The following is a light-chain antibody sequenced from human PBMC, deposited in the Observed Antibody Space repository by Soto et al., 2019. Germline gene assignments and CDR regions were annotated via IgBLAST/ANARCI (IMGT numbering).Light chain of an antibody. CDR3: LQDYNYPET. Sequence: EIVLTQSPGTLSLSPGERATLSCRASQSVSSSYLAWYQQKPGQAPRLLIYGASSRATGIPDRFSGSGSGTDFTLTISSLQPEDFATYYCLQDYNYPETFGQGTKVDIK. CDR1: QSVSSSY. J-gene: IGKJ1*01. V-gene: IGKV3-20*01. CDR2: GAS.